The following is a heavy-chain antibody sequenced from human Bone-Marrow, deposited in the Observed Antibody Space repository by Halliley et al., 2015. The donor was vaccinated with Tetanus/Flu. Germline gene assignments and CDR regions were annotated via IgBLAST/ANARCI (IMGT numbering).Heavy chain of an antibody. CDR3: TTENLVGGVF. CDR1: GFTFGDTW. D-gene: IGHD1-26*01. Sequence: SLRLSCAASGFTFGDTWMSWVRQAPGKGLEWVGRIKTRTDGETTDFGAPVKGRFTLSRDDSKNMFFLEMNNLRTEDTPTYYCTTENLVGGVFWGQGTLITVSS. J-gene: IGHJ4*02. CDR2: IKTRTDGETT. V-gene: IGHV3-15*01.